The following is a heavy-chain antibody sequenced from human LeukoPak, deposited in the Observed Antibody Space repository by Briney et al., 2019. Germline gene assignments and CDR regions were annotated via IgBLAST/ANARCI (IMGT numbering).Heavy chain of an antibody. CDR3: SRGGTYYGSFDY. J-gene: IGHJ4*02. D-gene: IGHD1-26*01. Sequence: PGGSLRLSCAVSGFTFSSYAMSWVRQAPGKGLEWVSAISGPGGPRYYVDSVKGRFTISRDNYKNTLNLQMDSLRAEDTAVYYCSRGGTYYGSFDYWGLGTLVTVSS. CDR2: ISGPGGPR. V-gene: IGHV3-23*01. CDR1: GFTFSSYA.